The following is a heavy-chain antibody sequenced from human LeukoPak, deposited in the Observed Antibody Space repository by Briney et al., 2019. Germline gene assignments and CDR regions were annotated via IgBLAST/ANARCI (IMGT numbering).Heavy chain of an antibody. V-gene: IGHV4-30-2*01. CDR3: ARSIVLLPAAIGWFDP. Sequence: SETLSLTCAVSGGSISSGGYPWSWIRQPPGKGLEWIGYFYHSGSTYYNPSLKSRAIISVDRSKNQFSLKLSSVAAADTAVYYCARSIVLLPAAIGWFDPWGQGTLVTVSS. J-gene: IGHJ5*02. CDR1: GGSISSGGYP. CDR2: FYHSGST. D-gene: IGHD2-2*01.